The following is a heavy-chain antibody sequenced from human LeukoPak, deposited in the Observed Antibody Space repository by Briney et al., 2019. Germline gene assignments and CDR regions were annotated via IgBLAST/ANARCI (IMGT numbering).Heavy chain of an antibody. V-gene: IGHV4-34*01. J-gene: IGHJ4*02. CDR1: GGSFSGYY. CDR3: ARGRSYYGSGSYSSRGSYFDY. D-gene: IGHD3-10*01. CDR2: INHSGST. Sequence: SETLSLTCAVYGGSFSGYYWSWIRQPPGKGLEWIGEINHSGSTNYNPSLKSRVTISVDTSKNQFSLKLSSVTAADTAVYYCARGRSYYGSGSYSSRGSYFDYWGQGTLVTVSS.